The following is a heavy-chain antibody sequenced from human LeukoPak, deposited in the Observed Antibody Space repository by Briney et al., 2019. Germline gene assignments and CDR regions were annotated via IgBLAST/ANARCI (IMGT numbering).Heavy chain of an antibody. CDR1: GYTFTGYY. J-gene: IGHJ4*02. CDR3: ARDREYGVGWNLY. CDR2: INPNSGGT. Sequence: GASVKVSCKASGYTFTGYYMHWVRQAPGQGLEWMGWINPNSGGTNYAQKFQGRVTMTRDTSISTAYMELSRLRSDDQAVYYFARDREYGVGWNLYWGRETLVTVS. D-gene: IGHD1-1*01. V-gene: IGHV1-2*02.